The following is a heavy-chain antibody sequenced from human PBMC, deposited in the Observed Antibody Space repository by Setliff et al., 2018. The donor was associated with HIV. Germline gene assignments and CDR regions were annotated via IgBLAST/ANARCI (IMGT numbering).Heavy chain of an antibody. V-gene: IGHV4-38-2*01. D-gene: IGHD2-2*01. Sequence: SETLSLTCAVSGYSIRSGYYWGWIRQSPGKVLEWIGTMFRTGTSYYNPSLTSRVTISQDTSKNQFSLELTSVTAADTAVYYRARGGTSSNWFGPWGQGTLVTVSS. CDR1: GYSIRSGYY. CDR3: ARGGTSSNWFGP. CDR2: MFRTGTS. J-gene: IGHJ5*02.